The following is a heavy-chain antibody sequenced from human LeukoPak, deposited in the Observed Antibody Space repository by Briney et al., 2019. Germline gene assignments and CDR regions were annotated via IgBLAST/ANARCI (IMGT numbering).Heavy chain of an antibody. V-gene: IGHV3-30*04. Sequence: GGSLRLSCAASGFTFSSYAMHWVRQAPGKGLEWVAVISYDGSNKYYADSVKGRFTISRDNSKNTLYLQMNSLRAEDTAVYCCARDKPLVVAAGYYFDYWGQGTLVTVSS. D-gene: IGHD2-15*01. J-gene: IGHJ4*02. CDR2: ISYDGSNK. CDR1: GFTFSSYA. CDR3: ARDKPLVVAAGYYFDY.